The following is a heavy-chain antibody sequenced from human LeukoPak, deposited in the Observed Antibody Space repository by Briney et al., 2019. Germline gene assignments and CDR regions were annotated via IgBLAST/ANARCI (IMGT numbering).Heavy chain of an antibody. Sequence: SSETLSLTCAVSSYSISSGYYWGWIRQPPGKGLEWIGTIYHSGDTYYNPSLKSRVTISVDTSKNQFSLKVNSATAADTAVYYCASRYTVAGGNFDDWGQGTQVTVST. CDR3: ASRYTVAGGNFDD. CDR2: IYHSGDT. CDR1: SYSISSGYY. J-gene: IGHJ4*02. D-gene: IGHD6-19*01. V-gene: IGHV4-38-2*01.